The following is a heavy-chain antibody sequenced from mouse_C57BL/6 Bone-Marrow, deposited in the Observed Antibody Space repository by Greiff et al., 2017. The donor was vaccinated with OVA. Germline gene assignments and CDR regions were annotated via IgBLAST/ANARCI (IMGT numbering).Heavy chain of an antibody. CDR3: ARYKDDYRYFDV. J-gene: IGHJ1*03. V-gene: IGHV7-3*01. Sequence: EVKLVESGGGLVQPGGSLSLSCAASGFTFTDYYMSWVRQPPGKALEWLGFIRNKANGYTTEYSASVKGRFTISRDNSQSILNLQMNALRAEDSATYYCARYKDDYRYFDVWGTGTTVTVSS. CDR1: GFTFTDYY. D-gene: IGHD2-4*01. CDR2: IRNKANGYTT.